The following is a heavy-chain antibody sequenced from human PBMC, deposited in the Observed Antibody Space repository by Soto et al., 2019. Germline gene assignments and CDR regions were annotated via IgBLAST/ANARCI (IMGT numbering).Heavy chain of an antibody. D-gene: IGHD3-22*01. CDR2: VYYSGST. J-gene: IGHJ3*02. CDR1: GASISSSY. V-gene: IGHV4-59*01. Sequence: QVQLQESGPGLVKPSETLSLTCTVSGASISSSYWSWIRQSPGKELEWIGYVYYSGSTKYNPSLKSRVTISVDTSKNQFSLKLSSVTAADTAVYYCARGYYDSNGQSNTFDIWGQGTMVTVSS. CDR3: ARGYYDSNGQSNTFDI.